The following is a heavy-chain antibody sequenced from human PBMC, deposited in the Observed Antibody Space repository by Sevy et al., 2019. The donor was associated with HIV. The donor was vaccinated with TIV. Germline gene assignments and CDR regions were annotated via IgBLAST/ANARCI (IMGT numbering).Heavy chain of an antibody. CDR3: ARHCSSTSCSHALDI. J-gene: IGHJ3*02. CDR1: GGSFSGYY. CDR2: INHSGST. V-gene: IGHV4-34*01. Sequence: SETLSLTCAVYGGSFSGYYWSWIRQPPGKGLEWIGEINHSGSTNYNPSLKSRVTISVDTSKNQFSLKLSSVTAADTAVYYCARHCSSTSCSHALDIWGQGTMVTVSS. D-gene: IGHD2-2*01.